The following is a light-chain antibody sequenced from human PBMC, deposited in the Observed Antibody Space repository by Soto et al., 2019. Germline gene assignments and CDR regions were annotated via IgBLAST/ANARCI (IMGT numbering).Light chain of an antibody. V-gene: IGKV1-16*01. CDR1: QGVRTD. CDR3: QQYNSYPFT. Sequence: DIQMTQSPSSLSASVGDRVTITCRAGQGVRTDLAWYQQKPGKAPKSLISAASDLQSGVPSRFSGSGSETDFTLTITSLQPEDFATYYCQQYNSYPFTFGPGTKVDIK. J-gene: IGKJ3*01. CDR2: AAS.